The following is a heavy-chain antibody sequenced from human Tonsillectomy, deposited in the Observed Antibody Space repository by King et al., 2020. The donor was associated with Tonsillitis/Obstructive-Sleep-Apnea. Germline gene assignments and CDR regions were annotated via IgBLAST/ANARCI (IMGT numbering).Heavy chain of an antibody. CDR2: ISYDGSNK. CDR3: ARDGSPVLRFLNY. D-gene: IGHD3-3*01. V-gene: IGHV3-30*04. CDR1: GFTFSSYA. Sequence: VQLVESGGGVVQPGRSLRLSCAASGFTFSSYAMHWVRQAPGKGLEWVAVISYDGSNKYYADSVKGRFTISRDNSKNTLYLQMNSLRAEDTAVYYCARDGSPVLRFLNYWGQGTLVTVSS. J-gene: IGHJ4*02.